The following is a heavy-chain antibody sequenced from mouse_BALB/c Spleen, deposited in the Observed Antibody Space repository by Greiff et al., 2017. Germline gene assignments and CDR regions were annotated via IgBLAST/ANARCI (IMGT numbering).Heavy chain of an antibody. CDR3: AREGNYRSRYAMDY. J-gene: IGHJ4*01. D-gene: IGHD2-14*01. CDR1: GFTFSSYG. V-gene: IGHV5-6-3*01. Sequence: EVQLVESGGGLVQPGGSLKLSCAASGFTFSSYGMSWVRQTPDKRLELVATINSNGGSTYYPDSVKGRFTISRDNAKNTLYLQMSSLKSEDTAMYYCAREGNYRSRYAMDYWGQGTSVTVSS. CDR2: INSNGGST.